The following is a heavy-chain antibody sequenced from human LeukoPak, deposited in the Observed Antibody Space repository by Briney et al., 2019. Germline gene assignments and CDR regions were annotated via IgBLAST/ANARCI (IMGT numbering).Heavy chain of an antibody. D-gene: IGHD4-17*01. CDR2: IKQDGTEK. J-gene: IGHJ4*02. V-gene: IGHV3-7*01. Sequence: PGGSLRLSCAASGFTFSSYWMNWVRQAPGKGLEWVANIKQDGTEKYYVDSVKGRFTISRDNAKNSLYLQMNSLRAEDTAVYYCASKHDYGDRGYWGQGTLVTVSS. CDR1: GFTFSSYW. CDR3: ASKHDYGDRGY.